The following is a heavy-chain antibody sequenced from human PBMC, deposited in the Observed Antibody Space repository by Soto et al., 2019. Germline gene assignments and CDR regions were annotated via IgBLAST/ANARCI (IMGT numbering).Heavy chain of an antibody. D-gene: IGHD3-10*01. J-gene: IGHJ4*02. CDR2: ISSSGTYI. V-gene: IGHV3-21*01. CDR3: AREGNYHEF. Sequence: GGSMRLSCETSGFPFGSYTMNWVRQAPGKGLEWVSSISSSGTYIDYADSVEGRFAISRDDAKNSVFLEVTSLRVDDTAVYYCAREGNYHEFWGQGTLVTVSS. CDR1: GFPFGSYT.